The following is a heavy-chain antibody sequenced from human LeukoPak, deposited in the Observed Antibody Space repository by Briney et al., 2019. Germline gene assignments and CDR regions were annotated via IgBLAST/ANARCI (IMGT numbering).Heavy chain of an antibody. Sequence: GGSLRLSCAASGFTFSSYSMNWVRQAPGKGLEWVSSISSSSSYIYYADSVKGRFTISRDNAKNSLYLQMNSLRAEDTAVYYCAGGTRILTLYYFDYWGQGTLVTVSS. CDR1: GFTFSSYS. J-gene: IGHJ4*02. CDR3: AGGTRILTLYYFDY. V-gene: IGHV3-21*01. CDR2: ISSSSSYI. D-gene: IGHD2-15*01.